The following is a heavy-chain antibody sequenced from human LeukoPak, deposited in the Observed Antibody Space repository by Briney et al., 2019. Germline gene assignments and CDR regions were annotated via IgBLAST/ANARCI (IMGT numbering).Heavy chain of an antibody. J-gene: IGHJ4*02. CDR1: GFRFDDYG. CDR3: VRGRDGALTSCEY. D-gene: IGHD4-17*01. V-gene: IGHV3-20*04. Sequence: GGSLRLSCAASGFRFDDYGMSWVRQAPGKGLECVSGINWKGGDTGYADSVKGRFTISRDNAKNSLDLQMNSLKVEDTALYYCVRGRDGALTSCEYWGQGTLVSVSS. CDR2: INWKGGDT.